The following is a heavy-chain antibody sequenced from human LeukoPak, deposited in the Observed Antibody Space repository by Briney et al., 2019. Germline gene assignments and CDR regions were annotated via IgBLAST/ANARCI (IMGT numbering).Heavy chain of an antibody. CDR1: GFTFSNFS. Sequence: GESLRLSCAASGFTFSNFSMAWVRQPPGKGLDWVSGISGHCGATYYTDPVKGRFTFSRNNSKDTLFLLMNSLTAEDTAVYFAAKDDVSSSAVRCFDFWGQGTLVTVSS. V-gene: IGHV3-23*01. CDR2: ISGHCGAT. J-gene: IGHJ4*02. CDR3: AKDDVSSSAVRCFDF. D-gene: IGHD3-16*02.